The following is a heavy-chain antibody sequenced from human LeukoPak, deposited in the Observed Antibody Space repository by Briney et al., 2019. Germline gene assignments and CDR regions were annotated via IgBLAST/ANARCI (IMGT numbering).Heavy chain of an antibody. CDR1: GGSISSSSYY. Sequence: PSETLSLTCTVSGGSISSSSYYWGWIRQPPGKGLEWIGSIYYSGTTYYNPSLKSRLTISVDTSKNQFSLKLSSVTAADTAVYYCAKRITTPGPYFDYWGQGTLVTVSS. CDR3: AKRITTPGPYFDY. CDR2: IYYSGTT. J-gene: IGHJ4*02. D-gene: IGHD6-13*01. V-gene: IGHV4-39*01.